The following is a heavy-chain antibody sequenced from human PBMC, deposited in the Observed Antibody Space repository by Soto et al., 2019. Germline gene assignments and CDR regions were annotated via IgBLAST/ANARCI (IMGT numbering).Heavy chain of an antibody. Sequence: GGSLRLSCAASGFTFSSYAMSWVRQAPGKGLEWVSAISGSGGSTYYADSVKGRFTISRDNSKNTLYLQMNSLRAEDTAVYYCAKVSSSWYSLRPLIDYWGQGTLVTVSS. J-gene: IGHJ4*02. D-gene: IGHD6-13*01. CDR1: GFTFSSYA. CDR3: AKVSSSWYSLRPLIDY. CDR2: ISGSGGST. V-gene: IGHV3-23*01.